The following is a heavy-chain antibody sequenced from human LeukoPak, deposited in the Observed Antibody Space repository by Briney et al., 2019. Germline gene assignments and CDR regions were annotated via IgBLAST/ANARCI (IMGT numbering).Heavy chain of an antibody. CDR2: INWDGGST. Sequence: GSLLLSCAGAGFTFDDYAMEWGRQGPGKGVEGVSLINWDGGSTYKADSGKGRLTISRDNRKNSLYLQMNGLRAEDTALYYCAKDVVAVVAATGPFIDYWGQGTLVTVSS. J-gene: IGHJ4*02. CDR3: AKDVVAVVAATGPFIDY. V-gene: IGHV3-43D*04. CDR1: GFTFDDYA. D-gene: IGHD2-15*01.